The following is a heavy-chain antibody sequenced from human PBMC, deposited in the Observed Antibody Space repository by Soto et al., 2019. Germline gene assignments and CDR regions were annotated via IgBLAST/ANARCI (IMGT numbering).Heavy chain of an antibody. J-gene: IGHJ6*02. V-gene: IGHV1-2*02. CDR3: ARSLTEGYCTITGCYTRPLYGMDV. CDR1: GYTFSGYY. D-gene: IGHD2-2*02. CDR2: INPNSGDT. Sequence: ASVKVSCKASGYTFSGYYIHWLRQAPGQGLEWMGWINPNSGDTNYAQKFQGRVTVTRDTPASTAYMELSRLTSDDTAVYYCARSLTEGYCTITGCYTRPLYGMDVWGQGTTVTVSS.